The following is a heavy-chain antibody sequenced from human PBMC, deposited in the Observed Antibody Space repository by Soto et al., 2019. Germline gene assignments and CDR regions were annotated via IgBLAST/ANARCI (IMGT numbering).Heavy chain of an antibody. J-gene: IGHJ4*02. CDR1: GGTFSSYT. CDR2: IIPILDIT. V-gene: IGHV1-69*02. CDR3: ASAHYYYRKGRKSYFDY. D-gene: IGHD3-22*01. Sequence: QVQLVQSGAEVKKPGSSVKVSCKASGGTFSSYTMNWVRQAPGQGLEWMGSIIPILDITNYAQKFQGRVTITADKSTSTAYMELRSLIRENTAVYDCASAHYYYRKGRKSYFDYWGQGTLVTVSS.